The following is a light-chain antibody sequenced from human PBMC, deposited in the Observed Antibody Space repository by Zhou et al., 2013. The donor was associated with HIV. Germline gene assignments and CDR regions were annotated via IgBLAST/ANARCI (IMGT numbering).Light chain of an antibody. CDR2: RAS. Sequence: DIQMTQSPSTLSASVGDRVTITCRASQSINTWLAWHQQKPGKAPKLLIYRASNLQSGVPSRFSGSGSGTDFTLTISSLQPEDFATYYCQQSYSTPYSFGQGTKLEIK. CDR3: QQSYSTPYS. J-gene: IGKJ2*03. CDR1: QSINTW. V-gene: IGKV1-5*03.